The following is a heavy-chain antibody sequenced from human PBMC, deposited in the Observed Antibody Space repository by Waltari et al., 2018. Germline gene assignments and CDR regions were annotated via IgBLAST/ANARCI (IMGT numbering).Heavy chain of an antibody. D-gene: IGHD4-17*01. Sequence: QVQLQESGPGLVKPSETLSLICTVSSGSVSRYYWNWIRQSAGKGLEWIGHVHASGTTKDNPSLRSRVTVSLDTSKNQFSLKLTAVTAADTAVYYCARSGDYAEYFQHWGLGTLLTVSS. J-gene: IGHJ1*01. CDR3: ARSGDYAEYFQH. V-gene: IGHV4-4*07. CDR2: VHASGTT. CDR1: SGSVSRYY.